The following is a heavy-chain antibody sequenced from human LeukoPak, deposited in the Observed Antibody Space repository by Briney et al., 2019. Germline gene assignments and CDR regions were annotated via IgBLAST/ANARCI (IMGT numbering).Heavy chain of an antibody. Sequence: GASVKVSCKSSVYTVSSYYIHWVRLAPGQGLESMGFINPASGGTNYAENFQGRITMTADASITTAYMVMMSLMSDDTAVFYCARSFKTGANEATAYWGQGTLVTVSS. V-gene: IGHV1-2*02. J-gene: IGHJ4*02. CDR2: INPASGGT. CDR1: VYTVSSYY. D-gene: IGHD1-7*01. CDR3: ARSFKTGANEATAY.